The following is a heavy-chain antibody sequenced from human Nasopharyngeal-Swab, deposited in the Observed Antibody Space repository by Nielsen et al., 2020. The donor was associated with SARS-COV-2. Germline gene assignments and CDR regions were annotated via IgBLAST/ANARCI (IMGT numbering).Heavy chain of an antibody. V-gene: IGHV1-3*01. J-gene: IGHJ6*03. CDR1: GYTFGNYA. CDR2: INAGSGQT. Sequence: ASVKVSCKASGYTFGNYAIQWVRQAPGQRREWMGWINAGSGQTRYSQTFQDRVTITRDTSASTVYMELSSLRPEDTAVCYCARERELQSHQYYYYMDVWGKGTTVAVSS. CDR3: ARERELQSHQYYYYMDV. D-gene: IGHD2-2*01.